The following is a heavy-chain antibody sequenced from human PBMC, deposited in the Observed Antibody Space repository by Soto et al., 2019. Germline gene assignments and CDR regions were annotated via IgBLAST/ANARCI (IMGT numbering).Heavy chain of an antibody. CDR2: MNPNSGNT. D-gene: IGHD3-9*01. J-gene: IGHJ4*02. Sequence: GASVKVSCKASGYTFTSYDINWVRQATGQGLEWMGWMNPNSGNTGYAQKFQGRVTMTRNTSISTAYMELSSLRSEDTAVYYCARFIDDILTGYEIFDYWGQGTLVTVSS. CDR3: ARFIDDILTGYEIFDY. V-gene: IGHV1-8*01. CDR1: GYTFTSYD.